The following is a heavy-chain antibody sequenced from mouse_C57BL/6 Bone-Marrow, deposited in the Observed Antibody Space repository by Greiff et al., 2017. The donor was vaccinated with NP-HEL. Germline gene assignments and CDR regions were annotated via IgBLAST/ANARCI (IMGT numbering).Heavy chain of an antibody. CDR1: GYSITSGYD. CDR3: ARGGVYDGQFDY. V-gene: IGHV3-1*01. Sequence: EVQLQQSGPGMVKPSQSLSLSCTVTGYSITSGYDWHWIRHLPGNQLEWMGYISYSGSTNYNPTLKSRISITHDTSKNHFFLKLNSVTTEDTATYYCARGGVYDGQFDYWGQGTTLTVSS. J-gene: IGHJ2*01. CDR2: ISYSGST. D-gene: IGHD2-3*01.